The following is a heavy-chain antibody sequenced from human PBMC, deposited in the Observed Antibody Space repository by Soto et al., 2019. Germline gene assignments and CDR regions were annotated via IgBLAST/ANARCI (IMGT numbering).Heavy chain of an antibody. J-gene: IGHJ4*02. CDR2: INAGNGNT. CDR3: ARVGRPWLAEIFDY. V-gene: IGHV1-3*05. Sequence: QVQLVQSGAEEKKPGASVKVSCKASGYTFTSYAINWVRQAPGQRLEWMGWINAGNGNTKYSQKFQDRGIITRDTSASTAYMELGSLRYADTAVYFCARVGRPWLAEIFDYWGQGTLVTVSS. CDR1: GYTFTSYA. D-gene: IGHD6-19*01.